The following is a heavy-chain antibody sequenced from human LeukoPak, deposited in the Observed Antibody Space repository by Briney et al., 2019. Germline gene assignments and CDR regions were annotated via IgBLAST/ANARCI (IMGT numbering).Heavy chain of an antibody. J-gene: IGHJ3*02. CDR3: ARDIYGSGSAI. D-gene: IGHD3-10*01. CDR1: GFSFSSYW. CDR2: INSDGSRT. Sequence: GGSLRLSCAASGFSFSSYWMHXXRQAPGKXXXGVSRINSDGSRTSYADSVKGRFTXSRDNAKNTLYLQMNSLRAEDTAVYYCARDIYGSGSAIWGQGTMVTVSS. V-gene: IGHV3-74*01.